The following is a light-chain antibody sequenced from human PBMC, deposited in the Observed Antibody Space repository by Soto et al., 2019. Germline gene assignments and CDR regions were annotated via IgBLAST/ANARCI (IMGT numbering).Light chain of an antibody. CDR1: QSVSSSY. CDR2: GAS. Sequence: EIVLTQSPGTLSLSPGERATLSCRASQSVSSSYLAWYQQKPGQAPRLLIYGASSSATGIPNRFSGSGSGTXXXXXXXXXEPEDXAXXYCQXYGSSPLFTFGPGTKVDIK. V-gene: IGKV3-20*01. J-gene: IGKJ3*01. CDR3: QXYGSSPLFT.